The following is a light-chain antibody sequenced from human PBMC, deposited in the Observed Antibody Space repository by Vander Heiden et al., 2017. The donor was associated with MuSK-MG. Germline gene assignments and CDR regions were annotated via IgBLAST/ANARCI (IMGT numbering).Light chain of an antibody. V-gene: IGKV3-20*01. CDR3: QQVGSSPQYT. CDR2: GAS. Sequence: EIVLTQSPGTLSLSPGERATLSCRASQSISSYYLAWYQKKPGQAPRLLIYGASNRATGIPDRFGGSGSGTDFTLTISRLEPEDFAVYYCQQVGSSPQYTFGQGTKVEIK. CDR1: QSISSYY. J-gene: IGKJ2*01.